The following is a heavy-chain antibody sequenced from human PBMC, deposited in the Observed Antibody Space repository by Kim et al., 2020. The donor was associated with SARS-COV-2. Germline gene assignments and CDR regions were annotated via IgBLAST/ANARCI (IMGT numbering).Heavy chain of an antibody. CDR3: ARVPIVVVITHFDY. D-gene: IGHD3-22*01. Sequence: NPARTSRVTISVHTSKNQFSLKLSSVTAADTAVYYCARVPIVVVITHFDYWGQGTLVTVSS. J-gene: IGHJ4*02. V-gene: IGHV4-31*02.